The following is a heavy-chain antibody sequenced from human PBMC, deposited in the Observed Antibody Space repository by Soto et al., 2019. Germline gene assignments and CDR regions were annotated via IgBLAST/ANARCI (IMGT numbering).Heavy chain of an antibody. CDR3: ARIPFHYYALDV. Sequence: QVQLQESGPGLVKPSETLSLTCGVSGGSISSDNWWSWVRQPPGKGLEWIGEIFHSGSTNYNPSLKGRVTISVDKSKNQFSLRLTSVTAADTAIYYCARIPFHYYALDVWGQGTTLTVSS. CDR2: IFHSGST. V-gene: IGHV4-4*02. J-gene: IGHJ6*02. CDR1: GGSISSDNW.